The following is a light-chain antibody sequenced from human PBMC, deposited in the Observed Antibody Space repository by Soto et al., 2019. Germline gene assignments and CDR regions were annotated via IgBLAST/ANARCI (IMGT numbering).Light chain of an antibody. Sequence: EIVLTQSPGTLSLSPGERTPIYCRASQSVSSSYLAWYQQKPGQAPRILVYGASSRATGIPDRFSGSGSGTDFTLTISRLEPEDVAVYYCQQYGSSPRTFGQGTKVDIK. CDR3: QQYGSSPRT. J-gene: IGKJ1*01. CDR2: GAS. CDR1: QSVSSSY. V-gene: IGKV3-20*01.